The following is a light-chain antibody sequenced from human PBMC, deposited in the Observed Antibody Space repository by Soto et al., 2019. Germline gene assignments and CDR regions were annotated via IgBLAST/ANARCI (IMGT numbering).Light chain of an antibody. Sequence: QSALTQPASVSGSPGQSITISCTGTSSDVGSYNRVSWYQQHPGKAPKLIIYEVTDRPSGVSNRFSGSKSGNTASLTISGRQAEDEAEYYCSSYTNINTRACVFGTGTKLTVL. V-gene: IGLV2-14*01. CDR3: SSYTNINTRACV. CDR2: EVT. CDR1: SSDVGSYNR. J-gene: IGLJ1*01.